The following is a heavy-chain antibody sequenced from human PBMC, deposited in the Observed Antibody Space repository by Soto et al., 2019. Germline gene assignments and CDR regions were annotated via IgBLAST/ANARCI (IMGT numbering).Heavy chain of an antibody. CDR3: AKDTGNFFDY. CDR2: IGPSSGNT. Sequence: XSVKVSCQASAYTVTSHTVSWVRQAPGQGLEWVGWIGPSSGNTDSARNLQGRVTMTTDTSTSTAYMELRSLRSDDTAVYYCAKDTGNFFDYWGQGTLVTVSS. J-gene: IGHJ4*02. V-gene: IGHV1-18*01. CDR1: AYTVTSHT.